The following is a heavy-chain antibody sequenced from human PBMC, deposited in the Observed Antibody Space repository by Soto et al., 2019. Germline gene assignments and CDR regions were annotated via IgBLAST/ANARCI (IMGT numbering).Heavy chain of an antibody. V-gene: IGHV5-51*01. CDR2: IYPGDSET. CDR3: ARHRTTGTTSRAFDI. CDR1: GYSFTSYW. J-gene: IGHJ3*02. D-gene: IGHD1-1*01. Sequence: GESLKISCKGSGYSFTSYWTGWVRQMPGKGLEWMGIIYPGDSETTYSPSFQGQVTISADKSISTAYLQWSSLKASDTAMYYCARHRTTGTTSRAFDIWGQGTMVTVSS.